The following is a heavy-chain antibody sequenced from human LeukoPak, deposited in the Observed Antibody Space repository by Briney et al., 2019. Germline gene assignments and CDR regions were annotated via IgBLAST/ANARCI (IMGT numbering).Heavy chain of an antibody. Sequence: SQTLSLTCTVSGGSISSGSYYWNWIRQPAGKGLEWIGRIYTSGSTNYNPSLKSRITISVDTSKNQFSLRLSSVTAADTAVYYCASRASTVYVGFDYWGQGTLVTVSS. CDR1: GGSISSGSYY. J-gene: IGHJ4*02. D-gene: IGHD4-17*01. CDR3: ASRASTVYVGFDY. V-gene: IGHV4-61*02. CDR2: IYTSGST.